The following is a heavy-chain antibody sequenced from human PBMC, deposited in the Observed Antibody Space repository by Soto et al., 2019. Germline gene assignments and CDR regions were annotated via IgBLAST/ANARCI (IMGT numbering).Heavy chain of an antibody. J-gene: IGHJ4*02. CDR3: ARDGLLFSGPYRPSRVDY. D-gene: IGHD3-16*02. CDR1: GFKLSNYW. CDR2: IKHDTSEA. Sequence: GGSLRLSCAASGFKLSNYWMSWVRQAPGKGLEWVGNIKHDTSEAHYADSVKGRFTITRDNIKNFLFLQMNGLRADDTASYYCARDGLLFSGPYRPSRVDYWGLGTLVTV. V-gene: IGHV3-7*03.